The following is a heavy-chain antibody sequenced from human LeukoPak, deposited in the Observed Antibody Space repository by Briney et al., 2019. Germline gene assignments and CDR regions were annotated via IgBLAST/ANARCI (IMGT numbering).Heavy chain of an antibody. V-gene: IGHV3-9*01. CDR1: GFTFDDYA. CDR2: ISWNSGSI. Sequence: GGSLRLSCAASGFTFDDYAMHWVRQAPGKGLEWVLGISWNSGSIGYADSVKGRFTISRDNAKNSLYLRMNSLRAEDTALYYCAKDMGYTYGSNAFDIWGQGTMVTVSS. D-gene: IGHD5-18*01. CDR3: AKDMGYTYGSNAFDI. J-gene: IGHJ3*02.